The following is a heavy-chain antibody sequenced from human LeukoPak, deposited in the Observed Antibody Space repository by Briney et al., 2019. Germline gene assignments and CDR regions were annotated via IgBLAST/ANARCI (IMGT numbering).Heavy chain of an antibody. Sequence: GGSVQVSCKASGGTFSSYAISWVRQAPGQGLEWMGRIIPIFGIANYAQKFQGRVTITADKSTSTAYMELSSLRSEDTAVYYCARETVTTDYYYGMDVWGQGTTVTVSS. CDR1: GGTFSSYA. V-gene: IGHV1-69*04. CDR3: ARETVTTDYYYGMDV. J-gene: IGHJ6*02. CDR2: IIPIFGIA. D-gene: IGHD4-17*01.